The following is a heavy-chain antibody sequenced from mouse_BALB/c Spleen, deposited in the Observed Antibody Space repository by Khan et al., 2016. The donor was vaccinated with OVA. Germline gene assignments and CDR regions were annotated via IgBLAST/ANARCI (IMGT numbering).Heavy chain of an antibody. CDR3: ASGSPYYYAMDY. V-gene: IGHV1-87*01. Sequence: QVQLQQSGAELARPGASVKLSCKASGYTFTRYLMQWVKQRPGQGLEWIGAIYPGDGDTRYTQKFKVKATLTADKSSSTAYMQLRSLASDDSAVFYWASGSPYYYAMDYGGQGTSVTVSS. CDR1: GYTFTRYL. CDR2: IYPGDGDT. J-gene: IGHJ4*01.